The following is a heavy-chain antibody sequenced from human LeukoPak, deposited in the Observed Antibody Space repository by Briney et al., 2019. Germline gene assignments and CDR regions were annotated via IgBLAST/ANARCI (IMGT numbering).Heavy chain of an antibody. CDR3: AKDLPGTYCSSTSCLAFDI. CDR1: GFTFSSYA. V-gene: IGHV3-23*01. D-gene: IGHD2-2*01. CDR2: ISGRGGST. J-gene: IGHJ3*02. Sequence: GGSLRLSCAASGFTFSSYAMSWVRQAPGKGLEWVSAISGRGGSTYYADSVKGRFTISRDNSKNTLYLQMNSLRAEDTAVYYCAKDLPGTYCSSTSCLAFDIWGQGTMVTVSS.